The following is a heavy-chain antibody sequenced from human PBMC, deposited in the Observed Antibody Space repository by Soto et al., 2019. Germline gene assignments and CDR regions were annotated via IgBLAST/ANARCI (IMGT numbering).Heavy chain of an antibody. D-gene: IGHD3-22*01. CDR2: ISYSGRT. V-gene: IGHV4-59*01. CDR3: ARTQDDTSGYYYYNAMDV. J-gene: IGHJ6*02. Sequence: ETLSLTCTVSGGSISHYYWSWIRQTPGQGLEWIGYISYSGRTSCNPSLKSRVTISVDTSNNQFSLKLSSVTAADTAVYYCARTQDDTSGYYYYNAMDVWGQGTTVTVSS. CDR1: GGSISHYY.